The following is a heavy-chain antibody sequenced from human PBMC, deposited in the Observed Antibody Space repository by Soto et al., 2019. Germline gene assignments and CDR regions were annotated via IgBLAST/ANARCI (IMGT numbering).Heavy chain of an antibody. CDR1: GFTFSSYS. J-gene: IGHJ5*02. CDR2: ISSTSSKI. CDR3: ARTWYSSGWGWFDP. D-gene: IGHD6-19*01. Sequence: GGSLRLSFAASGFTFSSYSMTWVRQTPGKGLEWLSYISSTSSKIYYADSVKGRFTISRDNAKDSLYLQMNSLRDEDTAVYSCARTWYSSGWGWFDPWGQGTLVTVSS. V-gene: IGHV3-48*02.